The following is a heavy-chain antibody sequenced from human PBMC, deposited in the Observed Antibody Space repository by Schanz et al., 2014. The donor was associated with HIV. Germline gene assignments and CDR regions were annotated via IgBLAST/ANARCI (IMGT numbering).Heavy chain of an antibody. CDR3: ARDGGYGDSLDY. J-gene: IGHJ4*02. V-gene: IGHV3-30-3*01. Sequence: QVQLVESGGGVVQPGRSLRLSCAASGFTFSSYAMHWVRQAPGKGLGGVAVISYDGSNKYYADSVKGRFTISRDNSKNTLYLQMNSLRAEDTAVYYCARDGGYGDSLDYWGQGTLVTVSS. CDR2: ISYDGSNK. D-gene: IGHD4-17*01. CDR1: GFTFSSYA.